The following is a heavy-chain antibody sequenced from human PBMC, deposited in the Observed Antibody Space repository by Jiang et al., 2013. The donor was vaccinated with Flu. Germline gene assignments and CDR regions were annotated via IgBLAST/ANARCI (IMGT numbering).Heavy chain of an antibody. D-gene: IGHD3-22*01. Sequence: VKPSETLSLTCTVSGGSISSRSYYWGWIRQPPGKGLEWIGSIYYSGSTNYNPSLKSRVTISLDTSKNQFSLKLSSVAAADTAVYYCARQNSVVLSPFDYWGQGTLVTVSS. CDR1: GGSISSRSYY. CDR3: ARQNSVVLSPFDY. V-gene: IGHV4-39*01. CDR2: IYYSGST. J-gene: IGHJ4*02.